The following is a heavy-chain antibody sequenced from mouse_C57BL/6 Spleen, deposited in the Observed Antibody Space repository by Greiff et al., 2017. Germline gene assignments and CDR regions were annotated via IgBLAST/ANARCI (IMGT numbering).Heavy chain of an antibody. J-gene: IGHJ2*01. CDR2: ISSGGDYI. CDR1: GFTFSSYA. V-gene: IGHV5-9-1*02. CDR3: TRDPYYGSSFDY. D-gene: IGHD1-1*01. Sequence: EVQLVESGEGLVKPGGSLKLSCAASGFTFSSYAMSWVRQTPEKRLEWVAYISSGGDYIYYADTVKGRFTISRDNARNTLYLQMSSLKSEDTAMYYCTRDPYYGSSFDYWGQGTTLTVSS.